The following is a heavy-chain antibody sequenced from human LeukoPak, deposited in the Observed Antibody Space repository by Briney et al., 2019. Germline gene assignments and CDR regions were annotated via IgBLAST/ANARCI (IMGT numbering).Heavy chain of an antibody. J-gene: IGHJ3*02. Sequence: GASVKVSCKASGYTFTGYYMHWVRQAPGQGLEWMGWINPNSGGTNYAQKFQGRVTMTRDTSISTAYTELSRLRSDDTAVYYCATRDFWSGYLSGGDAFDIWGQGTMVTVSS. CDR3: ATRDFWSGYLSGGDAFDI. V-gene: IGHV1-2*02. D-gene: IGHD3-3*01. CDR2: INPNSGGT. CDR1: GYTFTGYY.